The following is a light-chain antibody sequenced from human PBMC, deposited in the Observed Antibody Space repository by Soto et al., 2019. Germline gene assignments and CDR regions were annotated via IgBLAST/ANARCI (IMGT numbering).Light chain of an antibody. J-gene: IGKJ4*01. V-gene: IGKV1-33*01. Sequence: DIQMTQSPSSLSASVGDRVTITRQASQDISNYLNWYQQRPGKAPKLLIYDASNLEAGVPSRFSGSGSGTDFTFTISSLQPEDIATYYCQQYENLPLTFGGGTKVEIK. CDR2: DAS. CDR3: QQYENLPLT. CDR1: QDISNY.